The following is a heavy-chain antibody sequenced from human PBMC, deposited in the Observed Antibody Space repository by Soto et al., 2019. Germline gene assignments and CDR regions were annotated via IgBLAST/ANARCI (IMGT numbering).Heavy chain of an antibody. Sequence: SETLSLTCSVSGGSISSYYLSWIRQPPGKGLEWIAYIYYSGSTSYNPSLKSRVSISVDTSKNQFSLKLSSVTAADTAVYYCARTLYSYGPRFDYWGQGTLVTVSS. V-gene: IGHV4-59*01. D-gene: IGHD5-18*01. J-gene: IGHJ4*02. CDR3: ARTLYSYGPRFDY. CDR2: IYYSGST. CDR1: GGSISSYY.